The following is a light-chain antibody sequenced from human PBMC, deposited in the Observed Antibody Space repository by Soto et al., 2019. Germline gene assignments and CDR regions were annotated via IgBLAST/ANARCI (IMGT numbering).Light chain of an antibody. J-gene: IGKJ1*01. V-gene: IGKV3-15*01. CDR1: QSISRK. CDR3: QQYGSSPWT. CDR2: DAS. Sequence: EIVMTQSPATLSVSPGERATLSCRASQSISRKLAWYQQKPGQAPRLLIYDASSRATGIPARFSGSGSGTEFTLTISSLQSEDFAVYYCQQYGSSPWTFGQGTKVEIK.